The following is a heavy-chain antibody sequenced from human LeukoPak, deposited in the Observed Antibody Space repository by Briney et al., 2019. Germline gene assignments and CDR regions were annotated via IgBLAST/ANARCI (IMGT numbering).Heavy chain of an antibody. D-gene: IGHD6-13*01. V-gene: IGHV3-23*01. CDR2: INGSGGST. J-gene: IGHJ3*02. CDR3: AKDLSRSSSWYPDAFDI. Sequence: GGSLRLSCAASGFTFSSYAMSWVRQAPGKGLEWVSAINGSGGSTYYADSVKGRFTISRDNSKNTLYLQMNSLRAEDTAVYYCAKDLSRSSSWYPDAFDIWGQGTMVTVSS. CDR1: GFTFSSYA.